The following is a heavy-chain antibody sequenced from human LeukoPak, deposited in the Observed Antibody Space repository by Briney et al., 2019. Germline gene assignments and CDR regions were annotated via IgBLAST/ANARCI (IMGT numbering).Heavy chain of an antibody. V-gene: IGHV4-4*02. CDR1: GGSISSFNW. J-gene: IGHJ4*02. Sequence: SETLSLTCAVSGGSISSFNWWIWVRQSPGKGLEWIGEIYHSGSSNYNPSLESRVSISVDKSKNQFSLKLSSVTAADTAVYYCARETPGAGHFDYWGQGSLVTVSS. D-gene: IGHD7-27*01. CDR2: IYHSGSS. CDR3: ARETPGAGHFDY.